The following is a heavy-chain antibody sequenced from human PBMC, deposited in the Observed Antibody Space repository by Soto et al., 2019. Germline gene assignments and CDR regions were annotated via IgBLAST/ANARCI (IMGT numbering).Heavy chain of an antibody. V-gene: IGHV1-24*01. CDR2: FDPEDGET. CDR3: ATMRPGKATLYYYYGMDV. D-gene: IGHD5-12*01. J-gene: IGHJ6*02. CDR1: GYTLTELS. Sequence: GASVKVSCKVSGYTLTELSMHWVRQAPGKGLEWMGGFDPEDGETIYAQKFQGRVTMTEDTSTDTAYMELSSLRSEDTAVYYCATMRPGKATLYYYYGMDVWGQGTTVTVSS.